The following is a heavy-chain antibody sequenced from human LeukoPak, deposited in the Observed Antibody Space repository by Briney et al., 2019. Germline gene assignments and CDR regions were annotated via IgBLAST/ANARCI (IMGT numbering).Heavy chain of an antibody. CDR2: IYRSGST. CDR3: ARGASYGRADFDF. J-gene: IGHJ4*02. CDR1: GGSINSGDHS. V-gene: IGHV4-30-2*01. D-gene: IGHD1-26*01. Sequence: SETLSLTCAVSGGSINSGDHSWRWIRQPPGKGLEWIGYIYRSGSTYYNPSLKSRVSISIDRSNNQFSLRLTSVTAADTAVYYCARGASYGRADFDFWGRGTLVIVSS.